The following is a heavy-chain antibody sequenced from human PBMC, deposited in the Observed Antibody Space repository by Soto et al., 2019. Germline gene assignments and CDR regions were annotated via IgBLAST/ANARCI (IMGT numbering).Heavy chain of an antibody. Sequence: PSQTLSLTCAISGDSVSSNSAAWNWIRQSPSRGLEWLGRTYYRSKWYNDYAVSVKSRITINPDTSKNQFSLQLNSVTPEDTAVYYCARDLTPDSSSWYLNGFDPWGQGTLGTCSS. J-gene: IGHJ5*02. D-gene: IGHD6-13*01. CDR1: GDSVSSNSAA. V-gene: IGHV6-1*01. CDR3: ARDLTPDSSSWYLNGFDP. CDR2: TYYRSKWYN.